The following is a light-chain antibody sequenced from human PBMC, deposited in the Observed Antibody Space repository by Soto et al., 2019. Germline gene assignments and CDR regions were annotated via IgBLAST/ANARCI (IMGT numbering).Light chain of an antibody. CDR3: SSYTSSSIWV. J-gene: IGLJ1*01. CDR2: EVS. Sequence: QSALTQPASVSGSPGQSITISCTGTSSDVGGYNYVSWYQQHQGKAPKLMIYEVSNRPSAVSNRFSGSKSANTASPTISGLQAENEADYYCSSYTSSSIWVFGTGTKLTV. V-gene: IGLV2-14*01. CDR1: SSDVGGYNY.